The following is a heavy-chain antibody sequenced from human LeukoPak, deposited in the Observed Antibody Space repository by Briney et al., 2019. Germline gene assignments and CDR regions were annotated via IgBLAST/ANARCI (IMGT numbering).Heavy chain of an antibody. CDR3: ARDDFWSGYPAYYYYYMGV. CDR2: IKQEGSEK. J-gene: IGHJ6*03. V-gene: IGHV3-7*01. D-gene: IGHD3-3*01. Sequence: GGSPRLSCAASGFTFSSYWMSWVRQAPGKGLEWVANIKQEGSEKYYVDSVKGRFTISRDNAKNSLYLQMNSLRAEDTAVYYCARDDFWSGYPAYYYYYMGVWGKGTTVTVSS. CDR1: GFTFSSYW.